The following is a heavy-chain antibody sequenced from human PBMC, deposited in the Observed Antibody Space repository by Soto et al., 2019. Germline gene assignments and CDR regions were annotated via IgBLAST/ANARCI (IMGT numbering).Heavy chain of an antibody. CDR1: GYSFTSYW. CDR3: ARSPGPSHYYYYGMDV. D-gene: IGHD7-27*01. V-gene: IGHV5-51*01. CDR2: IYPGDSDT. J-gene: IGHJ6*02. Sequence: RGESLKISCKGSGYSFTSYWIGWVRQMPGKGLEWMGIIYPGDSDTRYSPSFQGQVTVSADKSISTAHLQWSSLKASDTAMYYCARSPGPSHYYYYGMDVWGQGTTVTVSS.